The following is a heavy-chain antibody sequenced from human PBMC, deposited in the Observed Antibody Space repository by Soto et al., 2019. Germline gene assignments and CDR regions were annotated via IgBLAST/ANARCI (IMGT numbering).Heavy chain of an antibody. CDR2: IYYSGST. CDR1: GGSISSSSYY. CDR3: ARPRGGYDFNTDY. Sequence: SETLSLTCTVSGGSISSSSYYWGWIRQPPGKGLEWIGSIYYSGSTYYNPSLKSRVTISVDTSKNQFSLKLSSVTAADTAVYYCARPRGGYDFNTDYWGQGTLVTVTS. J-gene: IGHJ4*02. V-gene: IGHV4-39*01. D-gene: IGHD5-12*01.